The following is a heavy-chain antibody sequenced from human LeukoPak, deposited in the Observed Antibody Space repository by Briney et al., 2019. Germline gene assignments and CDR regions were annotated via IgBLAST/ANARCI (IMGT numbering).Heavy chain of an antibody. V-gene: IGHV1-46*01. D-gene: IGHD3-10*01. J-gene: IGHJ4*02. CDR3: AREGSGRTFDY. CDR1: GYTFSSYY. CDR2: INPSSGNT. Sequence: EASVKVSWKASGYTFSSYYIYWVRQAPGQGLEWMGIINPSSGNTNYAQKFQGRVTMTRDTSTSTVYMELSSLRSEDTAVYYCAREGSGRTFDYWGQGTLVTVSS.